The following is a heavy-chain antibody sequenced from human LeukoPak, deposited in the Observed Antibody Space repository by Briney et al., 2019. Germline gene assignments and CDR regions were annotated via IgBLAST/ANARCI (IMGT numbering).Heavy chain of an antibody. V-gene: IGHV1-69*13. J-gene: IGHJ4*02. Sequence: SVKVSCKASGGTFSSYAISWVRQAPGQGLEWMGGIIPIFGTANYAQKFQGRVTITADESTSTAYMELSSLRSEDTAVYYCARDIPTGYSGYDFSCWGQGTLVTVSS. CDR3: ARDIPTGYSGYDFSC. D-gene: IGHD5-12*01. CDR2: IIPIFGTA. CDR1: GGTFSSYA.